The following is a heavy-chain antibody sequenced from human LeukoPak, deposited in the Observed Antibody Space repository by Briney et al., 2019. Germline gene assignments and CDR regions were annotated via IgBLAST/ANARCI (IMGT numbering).Heavy chain of an antibody. Sequence: QSGGSLRLSCAASGFTFNSYGMSWVRQAPGKGLEWVSAISGSGGSTYYADSVKGRFTISRDNSKNTLYLQMNSLRAEDTAVYYCAKLLVVVTACLDYWGQGTLVTVSS. J-gene: IGHJ4*02. V-gene: IGHV3-23*01. D-gene: IGHD2-21*02. CDR1: GFTFNSYG. CDR3: AKLLVVVTACLDY. CDR2: ISGSGGST.